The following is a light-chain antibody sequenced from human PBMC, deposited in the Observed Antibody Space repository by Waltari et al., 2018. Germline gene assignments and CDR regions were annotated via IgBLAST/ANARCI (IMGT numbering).Light chain of an antibody. J-gene: IGKJ1*01. CDR2: DAS. V-gene: IGKV3-20*01. CDR3: QKYGTRPAT. CDR1: QSVSRT. Sequence: EIVLTQSPGTLSLSPGERATLSCRAIQSVSRTLAWYQQKPGQAPRLLIYDASIRATGIPDRFSGSGSGTDFSLTISRLEPEDFAVYYCQKYGTRPATFGQGTKVEIK.